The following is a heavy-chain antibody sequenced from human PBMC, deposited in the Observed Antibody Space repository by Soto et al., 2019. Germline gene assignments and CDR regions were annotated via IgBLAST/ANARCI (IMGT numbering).Heavy chain of an antibody. CDR2: ISSTSSYI. CDR1: GFTFSSYS. J-gene: IGHJ5*02. V-gene: IGHV3-21*01. D-gene: IGHD2-15*01. Sequence: GGSLRLSCAVSGFTFSSYSMNWVRQAPGKGLEWVSSISSTSSYIYHADSVKGRFTISRDNAKNSLYLQMNSLRAEDTAVYYCARGYGGNPDDNWFDPWGQGTLVTVSS. CDR3: ARGYGGNPDDNWFDP.